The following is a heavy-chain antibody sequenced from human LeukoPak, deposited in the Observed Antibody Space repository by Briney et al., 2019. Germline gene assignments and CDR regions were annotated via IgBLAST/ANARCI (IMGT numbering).Heavy chain of an antibody. CDR1: GFTFSGSA. J-gene: IGHJ4*02. Sequence: GGSLRLSCAASGFTFSGSAMHWVRQASGKGLEWVGRIRSNANSYATAYAASVKGRFTISRDDSKNTAYLQMNSLKTEDTAVYYCTRPGYCSGGSCSSVDYWGQGTLVTVSS. CDR3: TRPGYCSGGSCSSVDY. V-gene: IGHV3-73*01. CDR2: IRSNANSYAT. D-gene: IGHD2-15*01.